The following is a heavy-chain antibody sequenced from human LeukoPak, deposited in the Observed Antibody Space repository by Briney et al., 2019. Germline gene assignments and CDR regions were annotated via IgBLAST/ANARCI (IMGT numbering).Heavy chain of an antibody. CDR1: GDTVSSKSAA. V-gene: IGHV6-1*01. J-gene: IGHJ4*02. CDR2: TYYRYKWSS. D-gene: IGHD1-26*01. Sequence: SQTLSLTCALSGDTVSSKSAAWNCVRQSPSRGLEWLGRTYYRYKWSSGYAESVKSRLTVSPDTSKNQFSLQLRSVTPEDTAVYYCARSQTGGTFDYWGQGALVTVSS. CDR3: ARSQTGGTFDY.